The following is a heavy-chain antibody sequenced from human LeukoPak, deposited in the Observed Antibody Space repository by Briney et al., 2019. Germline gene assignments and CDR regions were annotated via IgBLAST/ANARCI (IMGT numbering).Heavy chain of an antibody. CDR1: GYTFTSYG. J-gene: IGHJ4*02. CDR2: ISAYNGNT. CDR3: ASVHKNYYGSGIKSY. D-gene: IGHD3-10*01. V-gene: IGHV1-18*01. Sequence: ASVKVSCKASGYTFTSYGISWVRQAPGQGLEWMGWISAYNGNTNYAQKLQGRVTMTTDTSTSTAYMELRSLRSDDTAVYYCASVHKNYYGSGIKSYWGQGTLVTVSS.